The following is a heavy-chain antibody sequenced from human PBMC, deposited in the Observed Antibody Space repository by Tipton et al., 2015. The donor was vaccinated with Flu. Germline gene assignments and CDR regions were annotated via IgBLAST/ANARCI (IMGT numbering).Heavy chain of an antibody. V-gene: IGHV3-33*06. CDR1: GFTFSSYA. CDR2: IWYDGSNK. D-gene: IGHD6-19*01. Sequence: SLRLSCAASGFTFSSYAMHWVRQAPGKGLEWVAGIWYDGSNKYYADSVKGRFTISRDNSKNTMYLQMNSLRAEDTAVYYCAKDRAAVPEGGFDYWGQGTLVTVSS. CDR3: AKDRAAVPEGGFDY. J-gene: IGHJ4*02.